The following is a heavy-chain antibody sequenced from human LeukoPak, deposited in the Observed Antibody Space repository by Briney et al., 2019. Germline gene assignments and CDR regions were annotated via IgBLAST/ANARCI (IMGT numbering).Heavy chain of an antibody. V-gene: IGHV4-38-2*01. D-gene: IGHD3-16*01. CDR2: IYHSGST. CDR1: GYSITTGNY. Sequence: SETLSLTCAVSGYSITTGNYWGWVRQPPGERLEWIGSIYHSGSTYYNPSLKSRVTISVDTSKNQFSLKLSSLIAADTAVYYCARVGGAFDVWGQGTTVTVSS. J-gene: IGHJ3*01. CDR3: ARVGGAFDV.